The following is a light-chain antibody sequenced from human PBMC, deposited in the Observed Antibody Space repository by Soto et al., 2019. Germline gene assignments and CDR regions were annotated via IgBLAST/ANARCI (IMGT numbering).Light chain of an antibody. J-gene: IGKJ1*01. CDR2: GAS. CDR3: QQYNNWPPEWT. CDR1: QSVSSN. V-gene: IGKV3-15*01. Sequence: EIVMTQSPATLSVSPGERATLSCRASQSVSSNLAWYQQKPGQAPRLLIYGASTRATGIPARFSGSGSGTEFTLTIGSLQSEDFAVYYCQQYNNWPPEWTFGQGTKVDIK.